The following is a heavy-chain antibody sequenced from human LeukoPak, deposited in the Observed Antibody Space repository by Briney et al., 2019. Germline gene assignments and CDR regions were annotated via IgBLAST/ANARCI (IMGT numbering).Heavy chain of an antibody. D-gene: IGHD3-3*01. J-gene: IGHJ4*02. V-gene: IGHV3-15*01. CDR2: LKSKSGGGTT. Sequence: GGFLRLSCAASGFTFSDAWMSWVRQGPGKGLEWVGRLKSKSGGGTTDYAAPVKDRFTISRDDSKNTLYLQMNSLKTEDTAVYYCTRGSSWSGFGFDYWGQGTLVTVSS. CDR1: GFTFSDAW. CDR3: TRGSSWSGFGFDY.